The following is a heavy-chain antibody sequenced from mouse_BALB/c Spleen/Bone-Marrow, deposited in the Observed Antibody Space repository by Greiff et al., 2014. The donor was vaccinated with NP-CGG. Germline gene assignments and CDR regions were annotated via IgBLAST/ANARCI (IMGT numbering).Heavy chain of an antibody. CDR2: IDPANGNT. Sequence: VQLQQPGAELVKPGASVKLSCTASGFNIKDFYMHWVKQRPEQGLEWIGRIDPANGNTKYDSKFQGKATITADTSSNAAYLQLSSLTSEDTAVYYCARNTQFAYWGQGTLVTVSA. CDR1: GFNIKDFY. D-gene: IGHD5-1-1*01. CDR3: ARNTQFAY. J-gene: IGHJ3*01. V-gene: IGHV14-3*02.